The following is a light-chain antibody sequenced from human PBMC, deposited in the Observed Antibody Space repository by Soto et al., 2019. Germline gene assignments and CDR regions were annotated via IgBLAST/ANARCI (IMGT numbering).Light chain of an antibody. CDR3: QHRSNWPLT. J-gene: IGKJ4*02. Sequence: EIVLTQSTATLSLSPGERATLSCRASQSVSRYLVWYQQKPGQAPRLLIYDASNRATGIPARFSGSGSGTAFTLTISNLEPEDVSVYYCQHRSNWPLTFGGGTKVEI. CDR1: QSVSRY. CDR2: DAS. V-gene: IGKV3-11*01.